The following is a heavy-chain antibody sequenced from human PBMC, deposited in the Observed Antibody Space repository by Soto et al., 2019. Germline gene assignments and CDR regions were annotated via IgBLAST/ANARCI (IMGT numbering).Heavy chain of an antibody. D-gene: IGHD3-3*01. J-gene: IGHJ6*01. CDR2: IYPGDSDT. CDR1: GYTFTSFW. CDR3: ARHEDFSNGSPYYYYGMEV. Sequence: GESLKISCKASGYTFTSFWIGWVRQMPGKGLEWMGIIYPGDSDTRYSPSFQGQVTISADKSISTAYLQWSSLKASATATYYCARHEDFSNGSPYYYYGMEVWGRGTT. V-gene: IGHV5-51*01.